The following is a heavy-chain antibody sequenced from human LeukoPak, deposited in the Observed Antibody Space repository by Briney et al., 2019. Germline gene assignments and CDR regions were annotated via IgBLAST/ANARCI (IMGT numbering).Heavy chain of an antibody. CDR3: AREIYYDSSAYDY. CDR2: INHSGNT. J-gene: IGHJ4*02. CDR1: GESFSGYS. Sequence: SETLSLTCAVYGESFSGYSWSWIRQPPGKGLEWIGEINHSGNTNYSPSLKSRVTISVDTSKNQFSLKLSSLTAADTAIYYCAREIYYDSSAYDYWGQGTLVTVSS. V-gene: IGHV4-34*01. D-gene: IGHD3-22*01.